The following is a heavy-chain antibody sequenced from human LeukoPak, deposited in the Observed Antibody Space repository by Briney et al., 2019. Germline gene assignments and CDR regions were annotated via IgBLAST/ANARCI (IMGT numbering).Heavy chain of an antibody. D-gene: IGHD3-9*01. Sequence: PGGSLRLSCAASGFTFSDYYMSWIRQAPGKGREGGAYISSSGTYINSADSVKGRFTISRDYPKNSLYLQMSSLTAEDTAVYYCARQGGDILTGYLDYWGQGTLVTVSS. CDR1: GFTFSDYY. J-gene: IGHJ4*02. V-gene: IGHV3-11*03. CDR3: ARQGGDILTGYLDY. CDR2: ISSSGTYI.